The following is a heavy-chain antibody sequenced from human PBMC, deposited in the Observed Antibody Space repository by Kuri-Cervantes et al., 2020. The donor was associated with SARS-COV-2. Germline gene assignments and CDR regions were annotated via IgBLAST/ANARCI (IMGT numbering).Heavy chain of an antibody. CDR1: GFTFSSFA. Sequence: GGSLRLSCAASGFTFSSFAMSWVRQAPGKGLEWFSAISGSGGSTYYADSVKGRFTISRDNSKNTLYLQMNSLRAEDTAVYYCAKCGELLTSSYYYYGMDVWGQGTTVTVSS. J-gene: IGHJ6*02. CDR2: ISGSGGST. V-gene: IGHV3-23*01. CDR3: AKCGELLTSSYYYYGMDV. D-gene: IGHD1-26*01.